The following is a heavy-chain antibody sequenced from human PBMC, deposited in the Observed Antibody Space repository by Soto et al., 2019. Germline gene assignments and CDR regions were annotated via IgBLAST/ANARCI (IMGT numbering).Heavy chain of an antibody. CDR1: GGSISSDY. D-gene: IGHD3-16*01. V-gene: IGHV4-59*01. J-gene: IGHJ5*02. CDR2: IYFTGTT. CDR3: AREEAAQPSREFGYNWFDP. Sequence: SETLSLTCTVSGGSISSDYWSWIRQTPGKGLEWIGYIYFTGTTNYNPSLKSRVTISIDMSKNHFSLKLRSVTAADTAVYYCAREEAAQPSREFGYNWFDPWGQGTLVTVSS.